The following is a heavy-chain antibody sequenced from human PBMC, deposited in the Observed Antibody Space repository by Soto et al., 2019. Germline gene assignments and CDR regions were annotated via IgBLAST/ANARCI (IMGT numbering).Heavy chain of an antibody. CDR3: AKELGIAAELDY. V-gene: IGHV3-30*18. J-gene: IGHJ4*02. Sequence: QVQLVESGGGVVQPGRSLRLSCAASGFTFSSYGMHWVRQAPGKGLEWVAVISYDGSNKYYADSVKGRFTISRDNSKNTLYLQMNSLRAEDTAVDYCAKELGIAAELDYWGQGTLVTVSS. CDR2: ISYDGSNK. D-gene: IGHD6-13*01. CDR1: GFTFSSYG.